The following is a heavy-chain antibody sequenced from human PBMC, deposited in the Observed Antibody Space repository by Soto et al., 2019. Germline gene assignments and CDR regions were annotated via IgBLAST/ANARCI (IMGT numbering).Heavy chain of an antibody. Sequence: QPGGSMRLCCSASGFTVCIYAVQWVRQAPGKGLEYVSAISSHGDYTFYADSVKGRFTISRDNSKNNLYLQMSSLRPEDTAIYYCVKDRRSSPEAPFGYWAQRTVGTVSS. CDR2: ISSHGDYT. CDR1: GFTVCIYA. J-gene: IGHJ4*02. D-gene: IGHD6-13*01. CDR3: VKDRRSSPEAPFGY. V-gene: IGHV3-64D*08.